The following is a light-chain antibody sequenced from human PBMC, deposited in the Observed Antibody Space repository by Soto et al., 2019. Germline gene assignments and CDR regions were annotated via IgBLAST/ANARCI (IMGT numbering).Light chain of an antibody. CDR1: SPNIGAGFD. CDR3: QSYDRALSGSYV. V-gene: IGLV1-40*01. CDR2: RNT. J-gene: IGLJ1*01. Sequence: QSVLTQPRSVSGAPGQTVTISCTGSSPNIGAGFDVHWFQQLPGTAPTLLIYRNTNRPSGVPDRFSGSKSGTSASLAITGLQAEDEADYYCQSYDRALSGSYVCGNGTKVTVL.